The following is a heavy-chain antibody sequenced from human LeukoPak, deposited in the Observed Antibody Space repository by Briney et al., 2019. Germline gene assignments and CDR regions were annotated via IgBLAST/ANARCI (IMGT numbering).Heavy chain of an antibody. Sequence: ASVKVSCKASGYTFTGYYMHWVRQAPGEGLEWMGWINPNSGGTKYAQKFQGRVTMTRDTSISTAYMELSRLRSDDTAVYYCARGGRYCSGTNCYFDSWGQGTLVTVSS. V-gene: IGHV1-2*02. CDR3: ARGGRYCSGTNCYFDS. CDR2: INPNSGGT. D-gene: IGHD2-15*01. CDR1: GYTFTGYY. J-gene: IGHJ4*02.